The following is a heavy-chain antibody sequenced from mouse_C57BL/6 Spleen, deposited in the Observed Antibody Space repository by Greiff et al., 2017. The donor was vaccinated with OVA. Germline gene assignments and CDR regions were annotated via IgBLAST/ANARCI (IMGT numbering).Heavy chain of an antibody. CDR2: IYPGDGDT. Sequence: QQSGPELVKPGASVKISCKASGYAFSSSWMNWVKQRPGKGLEWIGRIYPGDGDTNYNGKFKGKATLTADKSSSTAYMQLSSLTSEDSAVYFCAREGDSSGWFAYWGQGTLVTVSA. J-gene: IGHJ3*01. CDR1: GYAFSSSW. D-gene: IGHD3-2*02. V-gene: IGHV1-82*01. CDR3: AREGDSSGWFAY.